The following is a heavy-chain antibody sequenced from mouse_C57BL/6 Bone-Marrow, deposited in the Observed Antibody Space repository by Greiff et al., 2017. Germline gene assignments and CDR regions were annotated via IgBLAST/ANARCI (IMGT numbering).Heavy chain of an antibody. Sequence: QVQLQPSGAELARPGASVKLSCKASGYTFTSYGISWVKQRTGQGLEWIGEIYPRSGNTYYNEKFTGKATLTADKSSSTAYMELRSLTSEDSAVYFCARWELRRGYAMDYWGQGTSVTVSS. D-gene: IGHD1-1*02. CDR2: IYPRSGNT. J-gene: IGHJ4*01. CDR1: GYTFTSYG. CDR3: ARWELRRGYAMDY. V-gene: IGHV1-81*01.